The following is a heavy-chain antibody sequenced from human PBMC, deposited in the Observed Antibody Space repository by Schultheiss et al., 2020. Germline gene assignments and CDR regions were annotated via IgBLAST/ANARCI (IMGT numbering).Heavy chain of an antibody. Sequence: ASVTVSCRASGYTFTYYYIHWVRQAPGQGLEWMGWMNPNSGGTNYAQKLQGRVTMTTDTSTSTAYMELSRLRSDDTAVYYCARDRGIAVAGGHPGFGYWGQGTLVTVSS. D-gene: IGHD6-19*01. J-gene: IGHJ4*02. CDR1: GYTFTYYY. CDR2: MNPNSGGT. V-gene: IGHV1-2*02. CDR3: ARDRGIAVAGGHPGFGY.